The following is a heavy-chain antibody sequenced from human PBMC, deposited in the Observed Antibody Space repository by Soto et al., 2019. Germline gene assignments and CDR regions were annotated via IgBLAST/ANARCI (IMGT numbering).Heavy chain of an antibody. V-gene: IGHV1-69*02. J-gene: IGHJ6*03. CDR2: IIPILGIA. CDR3: ARGPPVDIFPTGYYYYYMDV. Sequence: QVQLVQSGAEVKKPGSSVKVSCKASGGTFSSYTISWVRQAPGQGLEWMGRIIPILGIANYAQKFQGRVTITADKSTSTAYMELSSLRSEDTAVYYCARGPPVDIFPTGYYYYYMDVWGKGTTVTVSS. CDR1: GGTFSSYT. D-gene: IGHD5-12*01.